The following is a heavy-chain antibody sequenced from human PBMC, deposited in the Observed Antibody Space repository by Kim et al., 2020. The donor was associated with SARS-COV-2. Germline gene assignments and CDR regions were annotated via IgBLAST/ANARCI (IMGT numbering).Heavy chain of an antibody. CDR3: ARHKRYSSGWYVAFYYYCMDV. CDR1: GGSLSSSSYY. J-gene: IGHJ6*03. V-gene: IGHV4-39*01. Sequence: SETLSLTCTVSGGSLSSSSYYWGWIRQPPGKGLEWIGTAYYIGNTYYNPSLKSRVTISVDTSKNQFSLKLGSVTAADTAVYYCARHKRYSSGWYVAFYYYCMDVGGEGTTVTVSS. CDR2: AYYIGNT. D-gene: IGHD6-19*01.